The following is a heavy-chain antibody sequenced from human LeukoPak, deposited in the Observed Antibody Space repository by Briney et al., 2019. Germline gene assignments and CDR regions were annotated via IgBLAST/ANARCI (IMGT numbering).Heavy chain of an antibody. Sequence: SQTLSLTCAISGDSVSSNSAAWNWIRQSPSRGLEWLGRTCYRSKWYNDYAVSVKSRITINPDTSKNQFSLQLNSVTPEDTAVYYCARGGQWLVLRAFDIWGQGTMVTVSS. V-gene: IGHV6-1*01. D-gene: IGHD6-19*01. CDR1: GDSVSSNSAA. J-gene: IGHJ3*02. CDR3: ARGGQWLVLRAFDI. CDR2: TCYRSKWYN.